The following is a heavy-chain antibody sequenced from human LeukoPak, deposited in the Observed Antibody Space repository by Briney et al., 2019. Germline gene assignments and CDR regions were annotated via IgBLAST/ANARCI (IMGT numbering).Heavy chain of an antibody. V-gene: IGHV4-59*08. J-gene: IGHJ5*02. CDR3: ARVGYCSGGSCSSLLRFDP. Sequence: SETLSLTCTVSGGSISSYYWSWIRHPPGRGRGWIGYFYKSGRTNYNPSLKSRVTISVDTSKNQFSLKLSSVTAADTAVYYCARVGYCSGGSCSSLLRFDPWGQGTLVTVSS. CDR1: GGSISSYY. D-gene: IGHD2-15*01. CDR2: FYKSGRT.